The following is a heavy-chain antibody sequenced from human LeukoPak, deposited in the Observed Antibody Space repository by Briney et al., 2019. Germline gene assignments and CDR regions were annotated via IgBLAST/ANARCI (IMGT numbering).Heavy chain of an antibody. CDR3: ATYKYDYVWRNQHFDY. J-gene: IGHJ4*02. Sequence: SETLSLTCTVSGGSISSSSYYWGWIRQPPGKGLEYIGSINYRGSTYYNPSLKSRVTLSVDTSKNQFSLKLNSVTAADTAVYYCATYKYDYVWRNQHFDYWGQGTLVAVSS. CDR1: GGSISSSSYY. CDR2: INYRGST. V-gene: IGHV4-39*07. D-gene: IGHD3-16*01.